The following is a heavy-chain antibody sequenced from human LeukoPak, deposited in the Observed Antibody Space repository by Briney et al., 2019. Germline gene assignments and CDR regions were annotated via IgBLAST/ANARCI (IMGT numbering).Heavy chain of an antibody. V-gene: IGHV4-34*01. CDR3: ARMTTGHDY. Sequence: PSETLSLTCAVSGVSFNDYYWSWVRQTPGKGLEWIGEINHSGYTNDSPSLKSRVTLSIDTSWKQFSLNLRSVTVADSGIYYCARMTTGHDYWGQGTLVTVSS. D-gene: IGHD4-17*01. CDR2: INHSGYT. J-gene: IGHJ4*02. CDR1: GVSFNDYY.